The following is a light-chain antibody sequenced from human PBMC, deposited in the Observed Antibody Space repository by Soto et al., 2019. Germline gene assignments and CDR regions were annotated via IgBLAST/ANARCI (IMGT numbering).Light chain of an antibody. J-gene: IGLJ3*02. CDR3: TSYAGSNIWV. Sequence: QSALTQPPSASGSPGQSVTISCTGTSSDVGGYNYVSWYQQYPGKAPKLMIYEVSKRPSGVPDRFSGSKSGKTASLTVSGLQHEDAADYYCTSYAGSNIWVFGGGTKLTVL. CDR2: EVS. V-gene: IGLV2-8*01. CDR1: SSDVGGYNY.